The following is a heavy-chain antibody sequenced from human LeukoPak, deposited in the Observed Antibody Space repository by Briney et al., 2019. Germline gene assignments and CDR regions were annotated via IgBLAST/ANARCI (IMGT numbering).Heavy chain of an antibody. CDR2: VSDSGST. CDR1: GGSISSYY. D-gene: IGHD3-10*01. Sequence: SETLSLTCTVSGGSISSYYWSWIRQPPGKGLEWIGYVSDSGSTSYNPSLKSRVSISVDTSNNQFSLILSSVSASDTAVYYCARHFVIRAVISTLDSWGRGTLVTVSS. V-gene: IGHV4-59*08. J-gene: IGHJ4*02. CDR3: ARHFVIRAVISTLDS.